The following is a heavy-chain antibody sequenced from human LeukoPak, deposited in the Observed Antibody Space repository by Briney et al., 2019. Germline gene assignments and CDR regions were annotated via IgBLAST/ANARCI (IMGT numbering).Heavy chain of an antibody. CDR2: IYYSGST. D-gene: IGHD4-11*01. Sequence: SETLSLTCTVSGGSISSGDYYWSWTRQPPGKGLEWIGYIYYSGSTYYNPSLKSRVTISVDTSQNQFSLKVNSVTAADTAVYYCARAPLYSGHAEWFDPWGQGTLVTVSS. CDR1: GGSISSGDYY. J-gene: IGHJ5*02. V-gene: IGHV4-30-4*01. CDR3: ARAPLYSGHAEWFDP.